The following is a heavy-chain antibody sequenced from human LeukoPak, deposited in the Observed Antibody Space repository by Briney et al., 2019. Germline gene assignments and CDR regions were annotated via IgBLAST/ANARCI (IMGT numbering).Heavy chain of an antibody. CDR1: GFXVSTTY. V-gene: IGHV3-66*01. J-gene: IGHJ4*02. CDR3: ARDPRGYYGSGDDY. Sequence: GGSLRLSCAASGFXVSTTYMSWVRQAPGKGLEWVSLIYSGGSTYYADSVKGRFTISRDNSKNTLYLQMNSLRAEDTAVYYCARDPRGYYGSGDDYWGQGTLVTVSS. D-gene: IGHD3-10*01. CDR2: IYSGGST.